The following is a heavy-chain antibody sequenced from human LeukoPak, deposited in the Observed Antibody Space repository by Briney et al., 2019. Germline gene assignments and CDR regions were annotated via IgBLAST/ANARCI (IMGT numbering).Heavy chain of an antibody. J-gene: IGHJ1*01. CDR1: GFTFSSYA. D-gene: IGHD2-15*01. CDR3: AKDDIVVVGGAEYFQH. Sequence: GGSLRLSCAASGFTFSSYAMSWVRQAPGKGLEWVSAISGSGGSTYYVDSVKGRFTISRDNSKNTLYLQMNSLRAEDTAVYYCAKDDIVVVGGAEYFQHWGQGTLVTVSS. CDR2: ISGSGGST. V-gene: IGHV3-23*01.